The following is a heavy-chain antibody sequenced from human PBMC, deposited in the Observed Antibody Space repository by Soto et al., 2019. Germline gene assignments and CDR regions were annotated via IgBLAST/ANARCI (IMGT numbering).Heavy chain of an antibody. J-gene: IGHJ5*02. CDR2: IWYDGSNK. CDR1: GFTFSSYG. CDR3: ARDSGYSSGWYNWFDP. Sequence: QVQLVESGGGVVQPGRSLRLSCAASGFTFSSYGMHWVRQAPGKGLEWVAVIWYDGSNKYYADSVKGRFTISRDNSKNTLYLQMNSLRAEDTAVYYCARDSGYSSGWYNWFDPRGQGTLVTVSS. V-gene: IGHV3-33*01. D-gene: IGHD6-19*01.